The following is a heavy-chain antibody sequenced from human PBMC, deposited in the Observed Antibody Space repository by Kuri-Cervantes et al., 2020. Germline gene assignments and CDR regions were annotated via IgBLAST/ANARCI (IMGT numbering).Heavy chain of an antibody. Sequence: GESLKISCTASGFTFSSNWMSWVRQAPGKGLEWVANIKQDGSEKYYADSVKGRFTIFRDNAKSSLYLRMNSLRAADTAVYFCARDRATGYRAGYYGMDVWGQGTTVTVSS. J-gene: IGHJ6*02. CDR3: ARDRATGYRAGYYGMDV. V-gene: IGHV3-7*01. D-gene: IGHD3-9*01. CDR1: GFTFSSNW. CDR2: IKQDGSEK.